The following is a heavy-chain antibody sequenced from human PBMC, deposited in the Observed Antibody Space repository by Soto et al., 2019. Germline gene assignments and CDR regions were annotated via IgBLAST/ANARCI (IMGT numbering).Heavy chain of an antibody. J-gene: IGHJ2*01. V-gene: IGHV4-4*07. CDR3: ARGLRRYFDL. CDR2: FFVTGRI. CDR1: GDSIRGYS. Sequence: QVELQESGPGLVKPSETLSLTCTVSGDSIRGYSWSWIRQPAGQGLESLGRFFVTGRINYNPSLTSRVTMSLDTSTNQFSLRLTSVTAADTAVYFCARGLRRYFDLWGRGTLVTVSS. D-gene: IGHD2-21*01.